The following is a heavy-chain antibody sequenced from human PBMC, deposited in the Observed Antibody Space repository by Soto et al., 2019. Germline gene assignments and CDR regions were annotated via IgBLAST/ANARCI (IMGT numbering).Heavy chain of an antibody. V-gene: IGHV1-2*02. CDR2: INPNSGGT. Sequence: EASVKVSCKASGYTFTGYYMHWVRQAPGQGLEWMGWINPNSGGTNYAQKFQGRVTMTRDTSISTAYMELSRLRSDDTAVYYCARDLGIYDYVWGVAGGMDVWGQGTTVTVSS. J-gene: IGHJ6*02. CDR3: ARDLGIYDYVWGVAGGMDV. CDR1: GYTFTGYY. D-gene: IGHD3-16*01.